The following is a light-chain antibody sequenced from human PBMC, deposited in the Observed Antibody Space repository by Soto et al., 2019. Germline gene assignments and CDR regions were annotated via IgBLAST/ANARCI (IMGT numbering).Light chain of an antibody. CDR2: DAS. Sequence: IVLTQSPATLSLSPGERVTLSCRASQRVGSYLAWDQQKPGQAPRPLIYDASNRATGIPARFTGSGSGTDFTLTISRLEPEDFAVYYCQQRNSWPITFCQATRL. J-gene: IGKJ5*01. CDR1: QRVGSY. CDR3: QQRNSWPIT. V-gene: IGKV3-11*01.